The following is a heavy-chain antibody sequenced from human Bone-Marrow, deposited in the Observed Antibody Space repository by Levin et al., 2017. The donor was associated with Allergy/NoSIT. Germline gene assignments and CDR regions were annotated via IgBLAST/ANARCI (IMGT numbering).Heavy chain of an antibody. CDR2: ISGDGAAK. V-gene: IGHV3-23*01. J-gene: IGHJ4*02. D-gene: IGHD3-16*01. CDR3: AKEGPQNHSGRSGAYFPGTLMES. CDR1: GFTFVSHA. Sequence: GGSLRLSCAASGFTFVSHAMSWVRQAPGRGLEWVSSISGDGAAKYDAGSVKGRFTLSRDNSRNILYLQLHTLRAEETGVYYCAKEGPQNHSGRSGAYFPGTLMESWGQGTLVSVSS.